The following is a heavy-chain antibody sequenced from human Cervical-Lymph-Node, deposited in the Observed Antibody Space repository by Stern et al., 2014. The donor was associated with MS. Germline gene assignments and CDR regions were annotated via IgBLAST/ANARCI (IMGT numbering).Heavy chain of an antibody. Sequence: QVQLVQSGAEVKKPGSSVKVSCKVSGATFSTNGISWVRQAPGQGLAWMGATVPIFERSNYAQRFRGRVTITADESTSTSYMELTSLRSDDTGVYYCAREHHGGNFAAWGQGTLVTVSS. J-gene: IGHJ5*02. CDR3: AREHHGGNFAA. V-gene: IGHV1-69*01. CDR2: TVPIFERS. D-gene: IGHD4-23*01. CDR1: GATFSTNG.